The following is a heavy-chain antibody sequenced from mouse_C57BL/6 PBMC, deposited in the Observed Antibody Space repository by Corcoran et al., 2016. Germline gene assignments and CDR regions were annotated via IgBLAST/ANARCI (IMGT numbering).Heavy chain of an antibody. J-gene: IGHJ3*01. D-gene: IGHD2-3*01. CDR1: GYSITSGYY. Sequence: DVQLQESGPGLVKPSQSLSLTCSVTGYSITSGYYWNWIRQFPGNKLEWMGYISYDGSNNYNPSLKNRISITRDTSKNQFFLKLNSVTTEDTATYYCARDYDGTTGFAYWGQGTLVTVSA. V-gene: IGHV3-6*01. CDR3: ARDYDGTTGFAY. CDR2: ISYDGSN.